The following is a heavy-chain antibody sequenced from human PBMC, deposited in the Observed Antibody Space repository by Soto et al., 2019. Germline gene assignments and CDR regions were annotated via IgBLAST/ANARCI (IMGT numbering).Heavy chain of an antibody. D-gene: IGHD4-4*01. Sequence: PGGSLRLSCAASGFTFSSYGMHWVRQAPGKGLEWVAVIWYDGSNKYYADSVKDRFTISRDNSKNTLYLQMNSLRAEDTAVYYCARDKNRVLSTVTTFYWFDPWGQGTLVTVSS. V-gene: IGHV3-33*01. CDR2: IWYDGSNK. J-gene: IGHJ5*02. CDR1: GFTFSSYG. CDR3: ARDKNRVLSTVTTFYWFDP.